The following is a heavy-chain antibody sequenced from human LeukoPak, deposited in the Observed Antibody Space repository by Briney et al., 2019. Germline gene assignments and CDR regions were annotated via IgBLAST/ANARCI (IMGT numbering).Heavy chain of an antibody. CDR1: GFTFSSYE. Sequence: GGSLRLSCVASGFTFSSYEMNWVRQAPGKGLEWVSYISRSGSAIYYADSVKGRFTISRDNAKKSLFLQMNSLRAEDTAVYYCARDRDCSTTSCYDGHFDYWGQGTLVTVSS. V-gene: IGHV3-48*03. CDR3: ARDRDCSTTSCYDGHFDY. J-gene: IGHJ4*02. CDR2: ISRSGSAI. D-gene: IGHD2-2*01.